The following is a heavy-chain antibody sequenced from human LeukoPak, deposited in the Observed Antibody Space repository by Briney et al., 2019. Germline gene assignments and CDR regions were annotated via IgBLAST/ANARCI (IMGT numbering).Heavy chain of an antibody. D-gene: IGHD1-26*01. J-gene: IGHJ6*03. CDR1: GGTFSSYA. Sequence: ASVKVSCKASGGTFSSYAISWVRQAPGQGLEWMGGIIPIFGTANYAQKFQGRVTITTDESTSTAYMELSSLRSKDTAVYYCARDGEEWELLGAYYYYMDVWGKGTTVTVSS. CDR2: IIPIFGTA. CDR3: ARDGEEWELLGAYYYYMDV. V-gene: IGHV1-69*05.